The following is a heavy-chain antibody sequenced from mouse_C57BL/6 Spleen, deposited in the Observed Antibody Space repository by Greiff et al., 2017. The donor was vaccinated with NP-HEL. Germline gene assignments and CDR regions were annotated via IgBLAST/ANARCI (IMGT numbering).Heavy chain of an antibody. CDR2: IDPSDSYT. CDR1: GYTFTSYW. V-gene: IGHV1-59*01. CDR3: AYGSSYGYFDV. D-gene: IGHD1-1*01. Sequence: QVQLKQPGAELVRPGTSVKLSCKASGYTFTSYWMHWVKQRPGQGLEWIGVIDPSDSYTNYNQKFKGKATLTVDTSSSTAYMQLSSLTSEDSAVYYCAYGSSYGYFDVWGTGTTVTVSS. J-gene: IGHJ1*03.